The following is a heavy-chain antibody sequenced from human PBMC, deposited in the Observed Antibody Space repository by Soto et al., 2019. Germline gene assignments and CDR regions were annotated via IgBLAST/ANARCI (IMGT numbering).Heavy chain of an antibody. CDR3: ARLMVEYSSGPYPCDY. CDR1: GFTFSSYA. J-gene: IGHJ4*02. V-gene: IGHV3-30-3*01. Sequence: PGGSLRLSCAASGFTFSSYAMHWVRQAPGKGLEWVAVISYDGSNKYYADSVKGRFTISRDNSKNTLYLQMNSLRAEDTAVYYCARLMVEYSSGPYPCDYWGQGTLVTVSS. D-gene: IGHD6-19*01. CDR2: ISYDGSNK.